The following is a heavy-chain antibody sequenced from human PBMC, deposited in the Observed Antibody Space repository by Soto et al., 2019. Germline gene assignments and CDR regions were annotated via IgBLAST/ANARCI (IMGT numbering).Heavy chain of an antibody. CDR2: IYYSGST. V-gene: IGHV4-39*01. J-gene: IGHJ5*02. CDR3: ARHCNVLLWFGELLGWFDP. Sequence: SVTLSLTCTVSGGSISSSSYYWGWIRQPPGKGLEWIGSIYYSGSTYYNPSLKSRVTISVDTSKNQFSLKLSSVTAADTAVYYYARHCNVLLWFGELLGWFDPWGQGTLVTVSS. CDR1: GGSISSSSYY. D-gene: IGHD3-10*01.